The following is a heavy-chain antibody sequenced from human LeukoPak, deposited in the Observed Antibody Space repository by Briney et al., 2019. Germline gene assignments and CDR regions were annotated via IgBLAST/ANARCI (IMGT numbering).Heavy chain of an antibody. V-gene: IGHV3-30*02. CDR1: GFTFSSYG. CDR3: ARWLGYCSGGSCYPYYYYYGMDV. J-gene: IGHJ6*02. CDR2: IRYDGSNK. D-gene: IGHD2-15*01. Sequence: GGSLRLSCAASGFTFSSYGMHWVRQAPGKGLEWVAFIRYDGSNKYYADSVKGRFTISRDNSKNTLYLQMNSLRAEDTAVYYYARWLGYCSGGSCYPYYYYYGMDVWGQGTTVTVSS.